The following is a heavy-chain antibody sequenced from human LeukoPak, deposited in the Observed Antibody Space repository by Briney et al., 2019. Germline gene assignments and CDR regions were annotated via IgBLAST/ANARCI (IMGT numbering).Heavy chain of an antibody. J-gene: IGHJ4*02. Sequence: PSETLSLTCTVSGGSISSSSYYWGWIRQPPGKGLEWIGSIYYSGSTYYNPSLKSRVTISVDTSKNQFSLKLSSVTAADTAVYYCARGYSSGWYEGAFDYWGQGTLVTVSS. CDR2: IYYSGST. CDR3: ARGYSSGWYEGAFDY. CDR1: GGSISSSSYY. D-gene: IGHD6-19*01. V-gene: IGHV4-39*01.